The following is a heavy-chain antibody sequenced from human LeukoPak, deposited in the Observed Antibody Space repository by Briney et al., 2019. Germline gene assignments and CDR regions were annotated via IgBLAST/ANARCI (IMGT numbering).Heavy chain of an antibody. CDR1: GFNNVW. CDR3: TSEQQRGFDN. CDR2: IKSTTEDGTT. D-gene: IGHD6-13*01. V-gene: IGHV3-15*01. J-gene: IGHJ4*02. Sequence: PGGSLRLSCAASGFNNVWMSWVRQAPGKGLEWVGRIKSTTEDGTTDYAAPVKGRFTISRDDSKHTLYLQMNGLKTEDTAVYYCTSEQQRGFDNWGQGTLVTVSS.